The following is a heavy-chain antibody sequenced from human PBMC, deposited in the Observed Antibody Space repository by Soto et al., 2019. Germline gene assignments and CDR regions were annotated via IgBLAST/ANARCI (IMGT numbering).Heavy chain of an antibody. CDR2: ISYDGSNK. D-gene: IGHD3-10*01. V-gene: IGHV3-30*18. Sequence: GGSLRLSCAASGFTFSSYGMHWVRQAPGKGLEWVAVISYDGSNKYYADSVKGRFTISRDNSKNTLYLQMNSLRAEDTAVYYCAKAQGVTKRAFMGYYFDYWGQGTLVTVSS. CDR3: AKAQGVTKRAFMGYYFDY. J-gene: IGHJ4*02. CDR1: GFTFSSYG.